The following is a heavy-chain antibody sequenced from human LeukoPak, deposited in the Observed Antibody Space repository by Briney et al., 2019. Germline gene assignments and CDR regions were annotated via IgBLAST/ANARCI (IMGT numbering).Heavy chain of an antibody. V-gene: IGHV3-9*01. CDR3: ARGDITMVRGVILDV. D-gene: IGHD3-10*01. CDR2: ISWNSGSI. Sequence: PGGSLRLSCAASGFTFDDYAMHWVRQAPGKGLEWVSGISWNSGSIGYADSVKGRFTISRDNSKNTLYLQMNSLRAEDTAVYYCARGDITMVRGVILDVWGKGTTVTVSS. J-gene: IGHJ6*04. CDR1: GFTFDDYA.